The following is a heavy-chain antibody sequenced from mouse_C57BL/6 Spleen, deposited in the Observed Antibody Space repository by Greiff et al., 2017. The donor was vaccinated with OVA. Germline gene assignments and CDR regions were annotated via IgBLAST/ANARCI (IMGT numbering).Heavy chain of an antibody. Sequence: QVTLNESGPGILQSSQTLSLTCSFSGFSLSPSGMGVSWIRQPSGKGLEWLAHIYWDDDKRYNPSLKSRLTISKDTSRNQVFLKITSVDTADTATYYCARNYYGSSQYYFDYWGQGTTLTVSS. CDR2: IYWDDDK. V-gene: IGHV8-12*01. J-gene: IGHJ2*01. CDR1: GFSLSPSGMG. D-gene: IGHD1-1*01. CDR3: ARNYYGSSQYYFDY.